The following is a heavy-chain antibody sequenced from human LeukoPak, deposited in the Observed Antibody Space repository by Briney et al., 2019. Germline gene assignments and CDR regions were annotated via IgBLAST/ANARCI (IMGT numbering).Heavy chain of an antibody. CDR3: ARDPYSGSYWADYYYYMDV. CDR2: ITSGSSHI. J-gene: IGHJ6*03. D-gene: IGHD1-26*01. V-gene: IGHV3-21*01. Sequence: GGSLRLSCAASGFSFNNYNMNWVRQTPGQGLEWVSSITSGSSHIYYADSVKGRSTISRDNAKSSLYLQMNSLRTEDTAVYYCARDPYSGSYWADYYYYMDVWGKGTTVTISS. CDR1: GFSFNNYN.